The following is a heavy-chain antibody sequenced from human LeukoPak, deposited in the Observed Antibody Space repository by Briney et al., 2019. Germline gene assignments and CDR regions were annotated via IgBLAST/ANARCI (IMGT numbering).Heavy chain of an antibody. CDR3: ARERLAGTINWFGP. V-gene: IGHV3-30*15. D-gene: IGHD6-19*01. J-gene: IGHJ5*02. Sequence: GGSLRLSSAASGFTFSSYALHWVRQAPGKGLEWLSIISSDGSKTHYADSVKGRFTISRDNSKNTLYLQMSSLRAEDTAVYYCARERLAGTINWFGPWGQGTLVTVSS. CDR2: ISSDGSKT. CDR1: GFTFSSYA.